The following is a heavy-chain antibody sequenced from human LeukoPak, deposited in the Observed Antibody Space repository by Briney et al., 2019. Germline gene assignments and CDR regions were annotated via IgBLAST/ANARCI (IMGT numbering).Heavy chain of an antibody. J-gene: IGHJ5*02. D-gene: IGHD4-11*01. CDR1: GGTFSSYA. Sequence: SVKVSCQDSGGTFSSYAISWVRQAPGQGLEWMGRIIPIFGIANYAQKFQGRVTITADKSTSTAYMELSSLRSEDTAVYYCAREVVTTNRNWFDPWGQGTLVTVSS. V-gene: IGHV1-69*04. CDR2: IIPIFGIA. CDR3: AREVVTTNRNWFDP.